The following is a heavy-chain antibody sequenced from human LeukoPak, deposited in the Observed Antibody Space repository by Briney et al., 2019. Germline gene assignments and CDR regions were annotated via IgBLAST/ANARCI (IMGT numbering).Heavy chain of an antibody. CDR3: ARGLNYYDSSGYYESPYAFDI. CDR1: GCTFTSYD. D-gene: IGHD3-22*01. CDR2: MNPNSGNT. V-gene: IGHV1-8*03. J-gene: IGHJ3*02. Sequence: ASVKVSCKASGCTFTSYDINWVRQATGQGLEWMGWMNPNSGNTGYAQRFQGRVTITRNTSISTAYMELSSLRSEDTAVYYCARGLNYYDSSGYYESPYAFDIWGQGTMVTVSS.